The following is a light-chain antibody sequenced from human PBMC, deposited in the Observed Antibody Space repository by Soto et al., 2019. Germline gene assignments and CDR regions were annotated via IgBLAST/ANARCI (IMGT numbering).Light chain of an antibody. V-gene: IGKV3-20*01. CDR1: QSVSSSY. CDR3: QQYGSSPPMQLT. Sequence: IVLTQSPGTLSLSPGERATLSCRASQSVSSSYLAWYQQKPGQAPRLLIYGASSRATGIPDRFSGSGSGTDFTLTISRLEPEDFAVYYCQQYGSSPPMQLTFGGGTKVDIK. J-gene: IGKJ4*01. CDR2: GAS.